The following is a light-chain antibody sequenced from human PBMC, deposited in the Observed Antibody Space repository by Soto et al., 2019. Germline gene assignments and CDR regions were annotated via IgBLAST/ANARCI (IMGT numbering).Light chain of an antibody. Sequence: VMTQSPATLSVSPGERATLSCRASQSVNSNLAWYQQKPGQAPRLLIYGASTRATGIPDRFIGSGSWTDFTLIITKLEPEDFAVYYCQQYGSSPPITFGQGTRLEIK. CDR2: GAS. J-gene: IGKJ5*01. V-gene: IGKV3-20*01. CDR1: QSVNSN. CDR3: QQYGSSPPIT.